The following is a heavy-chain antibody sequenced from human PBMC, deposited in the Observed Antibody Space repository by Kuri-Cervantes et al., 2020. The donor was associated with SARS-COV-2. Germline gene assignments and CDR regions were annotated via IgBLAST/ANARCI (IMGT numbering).Heavy chain of an antibody. D-gene: IGHD2-15*01. V-gene: IGHV3-30*02. J-gene: IGHJ3*02. Sequence: GGSLRLSCAASGASFSSYGMHWVRQAPGKGLEWVAFIRYDGSNKYYADSVKGRFTISRDNSKNTLYLQMNSLRAEDTAVYYCAKVDYCSGGSCYPGGAFYIGGQGTMVTVSS. CDR1: GASFSSYG. CDR2: IRYDGSNK. CDR3: AKVDYCSGGSCYPGGAFYI.